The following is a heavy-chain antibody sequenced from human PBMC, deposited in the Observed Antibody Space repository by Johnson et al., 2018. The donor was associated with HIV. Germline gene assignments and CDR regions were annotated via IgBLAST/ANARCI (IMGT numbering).Heavy chain of an antibody. CDR2: ISYDGSNK. J-gene: IGHJ3*02. CDR1: GFTFSSYA. V-gene: IGHV3-30*04. D-gene: IGHD7-27*01. CDR3: ASETGESGAFDI. Sequence: QVQLVESGGGVVQPGRSLRLSCAASGFTFSSYAMHWVRQAPGKGLEWVAVISYDGSNKYYADSVKGRVTISRDNSKNTLYLQMNSLRAEDTAVYYCASETGESGAFDIWGQGTMVTVFS.